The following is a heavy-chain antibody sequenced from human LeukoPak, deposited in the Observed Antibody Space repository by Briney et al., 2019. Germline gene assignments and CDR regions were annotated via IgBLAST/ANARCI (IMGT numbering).Heavy chain of an antibody. J-gene: IGHJ4*02. V-gene: IGHV4-39*07. Sequence: KPSETLSLTCTVSGGSISSSSYYWGWIRQPPGEGLEWIGSIYYSGSTYYNPSLKSRVTISVDTSKNQFSLKLSSVTAADTAVYYCARVGRSGTTPFDYWGQGTLVTVSS. CDR1: GGSISSSSYY. D-gene: IGHD1-1*01. CDR3: ARVGRSGTTPFDY. CDR2: IYYSGST.